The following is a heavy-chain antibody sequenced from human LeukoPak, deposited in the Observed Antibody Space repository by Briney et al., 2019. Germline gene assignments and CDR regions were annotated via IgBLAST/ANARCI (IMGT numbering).Heavy chain of an antibody. D-gene: IGHD5-18*01. Sequence: SQTLSLTCTVSGGSISSGDYYWSWIRQPPGKGLEWIGYIYYSGSTYYNPSLKSRVTISVDTSKNQFSLKLSTVTAADMAVYYCARDRVYSYGRNFDYWGQGTLVTVPS. CDR2: IYYSGST. J-gene: IGHJ4*02. V-gene: IGHV4-30-4*01. CDR1: GGSISSGDYY. CDR3: ARDRVYSYGRNFDY.